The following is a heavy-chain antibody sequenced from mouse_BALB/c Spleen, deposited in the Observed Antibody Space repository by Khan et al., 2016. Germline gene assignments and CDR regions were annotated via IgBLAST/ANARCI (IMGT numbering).Heavy chain of an antibody. CDR2: INPDSSTI. V-gene: IGHV4-1*02. J-gene: IGHJ2*01. Sequence: EVKLEESGGGLVQPGGSLKLSCAASGFDFRRYWMSWVRQAPGRGLEWIGEINPDSSTINYTPSLKDKFIISRDNAKNTLYLQMSKVRSEDTALYYCTRLYYYGCSDYWGQGTTLTVSS. CDR3: TRLYYYGCSDY. CDR1: GFDFRRYW. D-gene: IGHD1-1*01.